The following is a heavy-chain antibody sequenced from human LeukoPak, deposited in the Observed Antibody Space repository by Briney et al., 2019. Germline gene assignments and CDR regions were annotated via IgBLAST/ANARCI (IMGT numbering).Heavy chain of an antibody. D-gene: IGHD5-24*01. V-gene: IGHV4-39*07. CDR3: ARVREKSLDY. CDR1: GGSISSSTYY. CDR2: IHYSGST. J-gene: IGHJ4*02. Sequence: PSETLSLTCTVSGGSISSSTYYWGWIRQPPGKGLEWIGSIHYSGSTYQNPSLKSRVTISVDTSKNQFSLKLSSVTAADTAVYYCARVREKSLDYWGQGTLVTVSS.